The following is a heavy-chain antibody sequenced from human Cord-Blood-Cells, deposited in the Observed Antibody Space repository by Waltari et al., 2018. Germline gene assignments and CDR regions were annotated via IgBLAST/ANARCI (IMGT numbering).Heavy chain of an antibody. CDR3: ASGYNWNDGWKFAFDI. J-gene: IGHJ3*02. CDR1: GGTFSSYA. V-gene: IGHV1-69*09. Sequence: QVQLVQSGAEVKQPGSSVKVSCKASGGTFSSYAISWVRQAPGQGLEWMGRIIPILGIANDAQKFQGRVTITADKSTSTAYMELSSLRSEDTAVYYCASGYNWNDGWKFAFDIWGQGTMVTVSS. D-gene: IGHD1-1*01. CDR2: IIPILGIA.